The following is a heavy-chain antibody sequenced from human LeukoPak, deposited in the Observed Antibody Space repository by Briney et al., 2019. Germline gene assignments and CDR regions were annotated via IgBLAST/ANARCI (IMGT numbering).Heavy chain of an antibody. D-gene: IGHD4-17*01. J-gene: IGHJ4*02. CDR3: ATERRTPVTTIPFDF. CDR2: ISSSGST. Sequence: GGSLRLSCAASGFTFSSYWMSWVRQAPGKGLEWLSYISSSGSTNYADSVKGRFTVSRDNAKNSLYLQMNRLRAEGTAVYYCATERRTPVTTIPFDFWGQGSLVTVSS. V-gene: IGHV3-48*04. CDR1: GFTFSSYW.